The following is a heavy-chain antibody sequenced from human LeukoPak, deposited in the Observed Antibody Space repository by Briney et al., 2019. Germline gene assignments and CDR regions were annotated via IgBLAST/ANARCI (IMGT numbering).Heavy chain of an antibody. CDR3: ARGRGGGGSSNNWFDP. Sequence: SETLSLTCTVSGGSISSYYWSWIRQPPGKGLEWIGYIYYSGSTNYNPSLRSRVSISVDTSKNQFSLKLSSVTAADTAVYYCARGRGGGGSSNNWFDPWGQGTLVTVSS. CDR1: GGSISSYY. J-gene: IGHJ5*02. CDR2: IYYSGST. V-gene: IGHV4-59*01. D-gene: IGHD2-15*01.